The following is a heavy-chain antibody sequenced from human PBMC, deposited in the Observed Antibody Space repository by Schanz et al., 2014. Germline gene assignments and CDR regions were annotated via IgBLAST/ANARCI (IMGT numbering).Heavy chain of an antibody. CDR2: ISVYNHNK. Sequence: QIQLVQSGPEVKKPGATVKVSCKASGYIFINSGISWVRQAPGQGLEWMGWISVYNHNKEYDQKFQGRVTMTTDTSTSTAYMALTDLRSDDTAVYYCARYRRFFDRDGLYYFDSWGQGTLVTVSS. D-gene: IGHD2-21*02. J-gene: IGHJ4*02. V-gene: IGHV1-18*01. CDR1: GYIFINSG. CDR3: ARYRRFFDRDGLYYFDS.